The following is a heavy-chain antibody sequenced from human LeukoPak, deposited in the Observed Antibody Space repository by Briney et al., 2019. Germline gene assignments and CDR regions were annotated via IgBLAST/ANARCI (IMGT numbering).Heavy chain of an antibody. V-gene: IGHV5-51*01. D-gene: IGHD3-22*01. CDR2: IYPGNADA. CDR3: ARQGSYDNSGYSFDY. J-gene: IGHJ4*02. CDR1: GYSLINHW. Sequence: GESLKISCKASGYSLINHWIGWVRQMPGKGLDWMGIIYPGNADATYSPSFQGQVTISADKSTTTVYLQWSGLKASDTAMYYCARQGSYDNSGYSFDYWGLGTLVTVSS.